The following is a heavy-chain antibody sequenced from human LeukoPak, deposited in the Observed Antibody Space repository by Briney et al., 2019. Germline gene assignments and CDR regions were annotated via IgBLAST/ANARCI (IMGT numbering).Heavy chain of an antibody. CDR3: LRGGWGSLLDY. CDR1: GFSFSNYA. V-gene: IGHV3-23*01. CDR2: ISSSGKNGDKT. J-gene: IGHJ4*02. D-gene: IGHD2-21*01. Sequence: GGALRLSCAASGFSFSNYAMTWVRQAPGKGLEWVSTISSSGKNGDKTYYEDSVKGRFTISRDNSKNTLYLQVNRLRAEDTAMYYCLRGGWGSLLDYWGQGTLFTASS.